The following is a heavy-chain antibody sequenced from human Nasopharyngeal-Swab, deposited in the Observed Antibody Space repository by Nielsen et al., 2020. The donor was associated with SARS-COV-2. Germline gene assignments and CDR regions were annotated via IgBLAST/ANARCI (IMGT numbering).Heavy chain of an antibody. J-gene: IGHJ6*02. CDR3: ARDHATTVTTFYYYYYYGMYV. CDR1: GGSYSGYS. D-gene: IGHD4-17*01. Sequence: SETLSLTCAVYGGSYSGYSWSWSSKTPGKGMEGSGEINHSGSTNYNSSLKSRVTISVDTSKNQFSLKLSSVTAADTAVYYCARDHATTVTTFYYYYYYGMYVWGQGTTVTVSS. CDR2: INHSGST. V-gene: IGHV4-34*01.